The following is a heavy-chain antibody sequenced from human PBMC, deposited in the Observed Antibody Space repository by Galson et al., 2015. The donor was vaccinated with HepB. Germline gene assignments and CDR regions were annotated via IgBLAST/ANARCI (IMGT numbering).Heavy chain of an antibody. CDR1: GYTFTSYY. V-gene: IGHV1-2*06. Sequence: SVKVSCKASGYTFTSYYMHWVRQAPGQGLEWMGRINPNSGGTNYAQKFQGRVTMTRDTSISTAYMELSRLRSDDTAVYYCARDRGYYANWFDPWGQGTLVTVSS. D-gene: IGHD3-10*01. J-gene: IGHJ5*02. CDR2: INPNSGGT. CDR3: ARDRGYYANWFDP.